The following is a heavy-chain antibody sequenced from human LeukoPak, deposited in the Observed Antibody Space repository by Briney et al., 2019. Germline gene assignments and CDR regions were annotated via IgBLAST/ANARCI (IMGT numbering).Heavy chain of an antibody. CDR2: ISSSSSYI. CDR1: GFTFSSYS. D-gene: IGHD6-13*01. CDR3: ARAVQYQLLYSGYSSSCPTDY. Sequence: PGGSLRLSCAASGFTFSSYSMNWVRQAPGKGLEWVSSISSSSSYIYYADSVKGRFTISRDNAKNSLYLQMNSLRAEDTAVYYCARAVQYQLLYSGYSSSCPTDYWGQGTLVTVSS. J-gene: IGHJ4*02. V-gene: IGHV3-21*01.